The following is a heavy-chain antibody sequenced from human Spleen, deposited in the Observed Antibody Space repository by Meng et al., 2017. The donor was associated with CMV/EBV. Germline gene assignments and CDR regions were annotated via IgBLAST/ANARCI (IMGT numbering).Heavy chain of an antibody. V-gene: IGHV3-48*04. CDR2: ISSSSSTI. CDR3: VKGAGWTFDY. CDR1: GFTFSSYS. D-gene: IGHD1-14*01. J-gene: IGHJ4*02. Sequence: GESLKISCAASGFTFSSYSMNWVRQAPGKGLEWVSYISSSSSTIYYADSVKGRFTISRDNAKNSLYLQMNSLRAEDTAVYYCVKGAGWTFDYWGQGTLVTVSS.